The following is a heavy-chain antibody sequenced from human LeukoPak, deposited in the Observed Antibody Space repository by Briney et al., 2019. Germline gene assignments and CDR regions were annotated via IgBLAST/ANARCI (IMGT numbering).Heavy chain of an antibody. CDR3: ARGKSRWGALLVGTFDI. V-gene: IGHV4-31*03. CDR1: GGSISNGGYY. D-gene: IGHD3-16*01. Sequence: PSQTLSLTCTVSGGSISNGGYYWSWIRQHPGKGLECLGHIYNSGSTYYNPSLKSRINISIDTSESQFSLKLSSVTAADTAIYYCARGKSRWGALLVGTFDIWGQGAMVTVSS. CDR2: IYNSGST. J-gene: IGHJ3*02.